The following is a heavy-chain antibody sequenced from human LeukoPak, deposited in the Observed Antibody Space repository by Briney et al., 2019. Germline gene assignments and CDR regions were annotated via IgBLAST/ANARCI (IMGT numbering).Heavy chain of an antibody. CDR3: ARAAIAAARIYYYMDV. CDR1: GFTFSDYY. CDR2: ISSSGSSI. V-gene: IGHV3-11*04. J-gene: IGHJ6*03. Sequence: GGSLRLSCAASGFTFSDYYMSWIRQAPGKGLEWVSYISSSGSSIYYADSVRGRFTISRDNAKNSLFLQMNSLRAEDTAVYYCARAAIAAARIYYYMDVWGKGTTVTVSS. D-gene: IGHD6-13*01.